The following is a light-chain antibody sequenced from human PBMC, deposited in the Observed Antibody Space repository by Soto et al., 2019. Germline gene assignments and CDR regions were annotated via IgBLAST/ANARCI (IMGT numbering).Light chain of an antibody. CDR1: QSVLYSSNNKNY. J-gene: IGKJ2*01. CDR3: QHYYSTPYT. Sequence: DIVMTQSPDSLAVSLGERATINCKSSQSVLYSSNNKNYLAWYQQKPGQPPKLLIYWASTRGSGVPDRFSGSGSGTDFTLTISSLQAEDVAVYYCQHYYSTPYTFGQGTKVEIK. V-gene: IGKV4-1*01. CDR2: WAS.